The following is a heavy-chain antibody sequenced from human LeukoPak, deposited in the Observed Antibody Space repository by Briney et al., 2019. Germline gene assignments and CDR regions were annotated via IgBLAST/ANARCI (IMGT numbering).Heavy chain of an antibody. CDR3: ARVDSSGYYYPGGYYYYYMDV. CDR1: GFTLSSYA. V-gene: IGHV3-64*01. D-gene: IGHD3-22*01. J-gene: IGHJ6*03. Sequence: GGSLRLSCAASGFTLSSYAMHWVRQAPGKGLEYVSAISSNGGSTYYANSVKGRFTISRDNSKNTLYLQMGSLRAEDMAVYYCARVDSSGYYYPGGYYYYYMDVWGKGTTVTVSS. CDR2: ISSNGGST.